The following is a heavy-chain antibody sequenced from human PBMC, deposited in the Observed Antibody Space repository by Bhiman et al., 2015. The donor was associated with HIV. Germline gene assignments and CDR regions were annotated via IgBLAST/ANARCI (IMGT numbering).Heavy chain of an antibody. Sequence: QLQLVESGGGVVQPGKSLRLSCAASGFTISSYAMHWVRQAPGKGLEWVAIISYDESNDYYADSVKGRFTISRDNSKNTLYLQMNSLRVEDTAVYYCARGYCGGDCYPPHGMDVWGQGTTVSVSS. CDR1: GFTISSYA. J-gene: IGHJ6*02. CDR2: ISYDESND. V-gene: IGHV3-30-3*01. D-gene: IGHD2-21*02. CDR3: ARGYCGGDCYPPHGMDV.